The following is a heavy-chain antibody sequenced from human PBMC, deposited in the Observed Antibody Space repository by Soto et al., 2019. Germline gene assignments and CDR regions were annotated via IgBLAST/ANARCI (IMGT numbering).Heavy chain of an antibody. D-gene: IGHD6-19*01. V-gene: IGHV1-2*02. CDR1: GYYFTGYY. CDR2: INPNSGVT. CDR3: ATNLFSSTSRGSDFDP. J-gene: IGHJ5*02. Sequence: QVRLVQSGAEMKKPGASVKVSCKASGYYFTGYYMHWVRQGPGQGLEWMGWINPNSGVTNYAQRFQGRVSMTRDTSISTAYLEVKRLTSDDTAVYYCATNLFSSTSRGSDFDPWGQGTLVIVS.